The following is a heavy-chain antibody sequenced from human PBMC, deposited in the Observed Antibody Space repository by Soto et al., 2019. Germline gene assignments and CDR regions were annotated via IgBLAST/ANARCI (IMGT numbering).Heavy chain of an antibody. CDR3: ATSFGSASRAFDY. J-gene: IGHJ4*02. V-gene: IGHV1-69*02. Sequence: QVQLVQSGAEVKKPGSSVRVSCKASEDTFNSYTINWVRQAPGQGLQWMGRTIPMLRMSNYALKFQGRVTITADKSTTTAYMELSRLRSDDTAVYYCATSFGSASRAFDYWGQGTQVTVSS. CDR1: EDTFNSYT. D-gene: IGHD3-10*01. CDR2: TIPMLRMS.